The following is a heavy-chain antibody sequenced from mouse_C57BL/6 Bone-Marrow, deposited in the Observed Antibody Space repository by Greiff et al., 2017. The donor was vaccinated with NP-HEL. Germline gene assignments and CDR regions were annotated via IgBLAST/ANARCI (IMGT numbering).Heavy chain of an antibody. Sequence: EVQLVESGGGLVKPGGSLKLSCAASGFTFSSYAMSWVRQTPEKRLEWVATISDGGSYTYYPDNVKGRFTISRDNAKNNLYLQMSHLKSEDTAMYYCARGRGLLLRPSWYFDVWGTGTTVTVSS. CDR1: GFTFSSYA. D-gene: IGHD1-1*01. CDR2: ISDGGSYT. V-gene: IGHV5-4*01. CDR3: ARGRGLLLRPSWYFDV. J-gene: IGHJ1*03.